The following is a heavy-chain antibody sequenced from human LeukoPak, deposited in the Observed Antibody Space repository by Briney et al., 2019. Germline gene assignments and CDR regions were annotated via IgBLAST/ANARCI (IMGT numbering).Heavy chain of an antibody. CDR1: GVTLSPYG. CDR3: AKDMYSSTLQFFDY. V-gene: IGHV3-30*18. Sequence: GGSLRLSCAASGVTLSPYGMHWVRQAPGKGLEWVAVISYEGGTQHYADSVKGRFIISRDNPRNTLYLQMNILRTEDTAVYFCAKDMYSSTLQFFDYWGQGTLVTVSS. D-gene: IGHD6-13*01. CDR2: ISYEGGTQ. J-gene: IGHJ4*02.